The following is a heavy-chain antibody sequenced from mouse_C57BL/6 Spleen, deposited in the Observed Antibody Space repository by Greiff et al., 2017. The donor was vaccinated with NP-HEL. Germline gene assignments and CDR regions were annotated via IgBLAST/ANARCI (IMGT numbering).Heavy chain of an antibody. Sequence: VQLQQSGAELARPGASVKLSCKASGYTFTSYGISWVKQRTGQGLEWIGEIYPRSGNTYYNEKFKGKATLTADKSSSTAYMELRSLTSEDSAVYFCARWQEIYYDYDGYFDYWGQGTTLTVSS. J-gene: IGHJ2*01. CDR3: ARWQEIYYDYDGYFDY. V-gene: IGHV1-81*01. CDR2: IYPRSGNT. D-gene: IGHD2-4*01. CDR1: GYTFTSYG.